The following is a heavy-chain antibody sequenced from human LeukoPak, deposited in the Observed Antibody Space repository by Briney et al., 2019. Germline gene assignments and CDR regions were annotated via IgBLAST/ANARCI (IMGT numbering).Heavy chain of an antibody. CDR3: ASASSTKSWDYYYMDV. CDR2: ISAYNGNT. D-gene: IGHD5/OR15-5a*01. V-gene: IGHV1-18*01. J-gene: IGHJ6*03. Sequence: ASVKVSCKASGYTFTSYGIIWVRQAPGQGLEWMGWISAYNGNTNYAQKLQGRVTMTRDTSTSTVYMELSSLRSEDTAVYYCASASSTKSWDYYYMDVWGKGTTVTISS. CDR1: GYTFTSYG.